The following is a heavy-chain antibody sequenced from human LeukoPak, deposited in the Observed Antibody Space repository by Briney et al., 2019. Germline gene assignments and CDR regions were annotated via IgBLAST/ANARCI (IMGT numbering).Heavy chain of an antibody. CDR3: ARTAAGYLSYYFDY. V-gene: IGHV4-39*01. CDR2: IYHSGST. CDR1: GGSISSGMYY. D-gene: IGHD6-13*01. Sequence: PSETLSPTCSVSGGSISSGMYYWGWIRQPPRKGLEWIGSIYHSGSTFYNSSLKGRVTISVDTTRNQFSLNLNPVTAADTAVYYCARTAAGYLSYYFDYWGQGTLVSVSS. J-gene: IGHJ4*01.